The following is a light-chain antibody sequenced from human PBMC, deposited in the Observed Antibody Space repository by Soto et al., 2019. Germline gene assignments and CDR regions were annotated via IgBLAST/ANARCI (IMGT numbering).Light chain of an antibody. CDR3: RKYNSAPFT. CDR1: QGIGNY. CDR2: AAS. J-gene: IGKJ3*01. V-gene: IGKV1-27*01. Sequence: DIQMTQSPSSLSASVGDRVTITCRASQGIGNYLAWYQQKPGKVPELLISAASALQSGVPSRFSGSGSGTDFTLIISSLQPEDVATYYCRKYNSAPFTFGPGTKVDIK.